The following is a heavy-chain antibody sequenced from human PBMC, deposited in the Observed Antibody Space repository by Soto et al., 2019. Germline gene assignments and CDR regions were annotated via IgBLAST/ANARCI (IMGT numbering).Heavy chain of an antibody. CDR3: ARPESRSWSFFYYGMDV. Sequence: QVQLKESGPGLVKPSETLALTCTVSGGSIGSYYWSWIRQPPGRGLEWIGCVYYSDGTNYNPSLKGRVPLSRDKSTNQFSLRLSSVTAADKAVYYCARPESRSWSFFYYGMDVWGQGTKVTVSS. J-gene: IGHJ6*02. D-gene: IGHD6-13*01. CDR2: VYYSDGT. V-gene: IGHV4-59*01. CDR1: GGSIGSYY.